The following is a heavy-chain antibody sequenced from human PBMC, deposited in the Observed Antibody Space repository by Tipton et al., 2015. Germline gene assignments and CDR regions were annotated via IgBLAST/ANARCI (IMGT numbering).Heavy chain of an antibody. J-gene: IGHJ4*02. CDR2: IFHSGIT. Sequence: TLSLTCSVSSDSISKYYWSWIRQPPGKELEWIGYIFHSGITYYNPSLKSRVTMSVDTSKNYFSLKVTSLTAADTAVYYCARVSNSGYDNGSIYWGQGILVTVSS. CDR3: ARVSNSGYDNGSIY. V-gene: IGHV4-59*04. D-gene: IGHD5-12*01. CDR1: SDSISKYY.